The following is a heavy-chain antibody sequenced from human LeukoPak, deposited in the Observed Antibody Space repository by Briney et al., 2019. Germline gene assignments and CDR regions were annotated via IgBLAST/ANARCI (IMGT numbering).Heavy chain of an antibody. CDR3: ARDSDYGTYYYGMDV. CDR1: GFTFSSYW. J-gene: IGHJ6*02. CDR2: IKQDGSEK. Sequence: GGSLRLSCAASGFTFSSYWMSWVRRAPGKGLEWVANIKQDGSEKYYVDSVKGRFTISRDNAKNSLYLQMNSLRAEDTAVYYCARDSDYGTYYYGMDVWGQGTTVTVSS. D-gene: IGHD4/OR15-4a*01. V-gene: IGHV3-7*01.